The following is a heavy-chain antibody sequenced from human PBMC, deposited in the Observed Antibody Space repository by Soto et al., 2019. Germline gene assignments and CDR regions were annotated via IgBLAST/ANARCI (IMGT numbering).Heavy chain of an antibody. D-gene: IGHD2-8*01. V-gene: IGHV3-30-3*01. CDR1: GFTFSSYA. CDR3: ARDLGYCTNGVCYYYGMDV. J-gene: IGHJ6*02. Sequence: QVQLVESGGGVVQPGRSLRLSCAASGFTFSSYAIHWVRQAPGKGLEWVAVISYDGSNKYYADSVKGRFTISRDNSKNTLYLQMNSLRAEDTAVYYCARDLGYCTNGVCYYYGMDVWGQGTTVTVSS. CDR2: ISYDGSNK.